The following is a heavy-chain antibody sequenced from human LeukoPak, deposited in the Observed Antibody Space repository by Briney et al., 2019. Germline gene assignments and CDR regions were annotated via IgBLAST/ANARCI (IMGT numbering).Heavy chain of an antibody. V-gene: IGHV4-61*01. CDR3: ACLTTADAFDI. D-gene: IGHD3-22*01. J-gene: IGHJ3*02. CDR1: GGSISSGSYY. CDR2: IYDSGST. Sequence: SETLSLTCTVSGGSISSGSYYWRWIRQPPGKGLEWIGYIYDSGSTNYNPSLKSRVTISVDTSKNQFSLKLSSVTAADTAVYYCACLTTADAFDIWGQGTMVTVSS.